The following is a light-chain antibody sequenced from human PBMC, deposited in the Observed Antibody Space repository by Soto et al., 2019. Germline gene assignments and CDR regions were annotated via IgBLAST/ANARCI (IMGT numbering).Light chain of an antibody. Sequence: EIVLTQSPSTLSSSPGERVTLSCRASHGINSSYLAWYQQKPGQALSLLILGASSRATGIPDRFSGRGSGTDFTLTISSLEPEDLAVYYCHQYVCSPLSFGGGTKVEIK. CDR3: HQYVCSPLS. CDR1: HGINSSY. CDR2: GAS. V-gene: IGKV3-20*01. J-gene: IGKJ4*01.